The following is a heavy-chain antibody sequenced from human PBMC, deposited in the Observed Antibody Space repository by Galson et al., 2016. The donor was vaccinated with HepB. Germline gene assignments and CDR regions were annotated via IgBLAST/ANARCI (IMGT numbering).Heavy chain of an antibody. CDR2: VSFDGRKK. CDR3: TRAATVDQDFYYYATDV. CDR1: GFTFSNYA. V-gene: IGHV3-30*04. Sequence: SLRLSCAASGFTFSNYAMHWVRQAPGKGLEWVAVVSFDGRKKYYADSMKGRFTISRDNAKNTLYLQMNSLRAEDTAVYYCTRAATVDQDFYYYATDVWGQGTTVTVSS. J-gene: IGHJ6*02. D-gene: IGHD4-23*01.